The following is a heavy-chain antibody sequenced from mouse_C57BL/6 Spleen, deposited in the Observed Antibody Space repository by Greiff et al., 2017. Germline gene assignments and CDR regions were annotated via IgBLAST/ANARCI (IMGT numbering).Heavy chain of an antibody. V-gene: IGHV1-69*01. D-gene: IGHD3-2*02. J-gene: IGHJ2*01. CDR3: ARSGTQATNYFDY. CDR1: GYTFTSYW. Sequence: QVQLQQPGAELVMPGASVKLSCKASGYTFTSYWMHWVKQRPGQGLEWIGEIDPSDSYTNYNQKFKGKSTLTVDKSSSTAYMQLSSLTSEDSAVXYCARSGTQATNYFDYWGQGTTLTVSS. CDR2: IDPSDSYT.